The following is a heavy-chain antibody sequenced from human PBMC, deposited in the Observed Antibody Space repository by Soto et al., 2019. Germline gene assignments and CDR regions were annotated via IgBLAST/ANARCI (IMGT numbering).Heavy chain of an antibody. CDR1: GFTFSDYY. Sequence: GGSLRLSCAASGFTFSDYYMSWIRQAPGKGLEWVSYISSSSSYTNYADSVKGRFTISRDNAKNSLYLQMNSLRAEDTAVYYCARVGDTGYSSGWYAYWGQGALVTVSS. D-gene: IGHD6-19*01. J-gene: IGHJ4*02. CDR2: ISSSSSYT. CDR3: ARVGDTGYSSGWYAY. V-gene: IGHV3-11*06.